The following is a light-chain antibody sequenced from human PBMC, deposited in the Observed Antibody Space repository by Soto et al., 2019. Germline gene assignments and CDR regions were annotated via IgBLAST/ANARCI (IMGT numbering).Light chain of an antibody. CDR1: QSVSSSY. J-gene: IGKJ1*01. CDR2: GAS. V-gene: IGKV3-20*01. Sequence: EIVLTQSPGTLSLSPGERATLSCRASQSVSSSYLAWYQQKPGQAPRLLIYGASSRATAIPDRFSGSGSGTDFTLTISRLEPEDCAVYYCQQYGNSPSWTFGQGTKVELK. CDR3: QQYGNSPSWT.